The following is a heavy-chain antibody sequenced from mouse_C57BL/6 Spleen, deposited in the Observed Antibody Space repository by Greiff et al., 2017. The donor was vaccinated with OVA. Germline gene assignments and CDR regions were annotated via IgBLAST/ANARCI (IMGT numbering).Heavy chain of an antibody. CDR3: ARRDSSGTGYAMDY. CDR2: IWSDGST. CDR1: GFSLTSYG. D-gene: IGHD3-2*02. V-gene: IGHV2-6*03. Sequence: VKLVESGPGLVAPSQSLSITCTVSGFSLTSYGVHWVRQHPGKGLEWLVVIWSDGSTTYNSALKSRLSISKDNSKSQVFLKMNSLQTDDTAMYYCARRDSSGTGYAMDYWGQGTSVTVSS. J-gene: IGHJ4*01.